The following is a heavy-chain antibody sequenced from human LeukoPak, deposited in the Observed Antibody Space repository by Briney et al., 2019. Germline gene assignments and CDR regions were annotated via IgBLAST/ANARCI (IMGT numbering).Heavy chain of an antibody. V-gene: IGHV3-74*01. J-gene: IGHJ5*02. CDR1: GFTVSNNY. Sequence: GGSLRLSCGVSGFTVSNNYMTWVRQAPGKGLEWVLRINTDGTNTGYADSVKGRFTISRDNAKNTLYLQMNSLRAEDTAVYYCARDPDCDSTSCYIGPYNWFDPWGQGTLVTVSS. D-gene: IGHD2-2*02. CDR2: INTDGTNT. CDR3: ARDPDCDSTSCYIGPYNWFDP.